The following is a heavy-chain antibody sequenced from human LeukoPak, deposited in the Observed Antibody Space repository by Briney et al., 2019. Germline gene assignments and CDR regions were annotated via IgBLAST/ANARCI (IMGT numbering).Heavy chain of an antibody. CDR1: GGSITNYY. CDR3: ARHGKGVTYFYTFDI. V-gene: IGHV4-59*08. CDR2: VYASGAT. D-gene: IGHD2/OR15-2a*01. Sequence: PSETLSLTCTVSGGSITNYYWSWIRQPPGEGLEWIGYVYASGATNSNPSLKSRVTISVDTSKNQFSLKLSSVTAADTAVYYCARHGKGVTYFYTFDIWGQGTVVAVPS. J-gene: IGHJ3*02.